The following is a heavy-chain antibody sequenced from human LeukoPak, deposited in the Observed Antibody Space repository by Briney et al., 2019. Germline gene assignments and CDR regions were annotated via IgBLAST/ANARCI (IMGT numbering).Heavy chain of an antibody. CDR1: GYTFTSYY. CDR2: ISAYDGNT. J-gene: IGHJ5*02. V-gene: IGHV1-18*01. CDR3: ATNILVRDIINWFDP. D-gene: IGHD3-10*01. Sequence: ASVKVSCKTSGYTFTSYYISWVRQAPGQGLEWMAWISAYDGNTKYAQKFQGRVTMTTDTSTSTAYMELRSLRYDDTAVYYCATNILVRDIINWFDPWGQGTLVTVSS.